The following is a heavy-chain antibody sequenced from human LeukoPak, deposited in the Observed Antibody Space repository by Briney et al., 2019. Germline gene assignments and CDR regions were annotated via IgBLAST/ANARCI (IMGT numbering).Heavy chain of an antibody. Sequence: SVTLSLTCAVSGYSISSGYYWGWIRQPPGKGLEWIGSIYHSGSTYYNPSLKSRVTISVDTSKNQFSLKLSSVTAADTAVYYCAIIYGSGSYSDYWGQGTPVTVSS. CDR3: AIIYGSGSYSDY. V-gene: IGHV4-38-2*01. D-gene: IGHD3-10*01. CDR1: GYSISSGYY. CDR2: IYHSGST. J-gene: IGHJ4*02.